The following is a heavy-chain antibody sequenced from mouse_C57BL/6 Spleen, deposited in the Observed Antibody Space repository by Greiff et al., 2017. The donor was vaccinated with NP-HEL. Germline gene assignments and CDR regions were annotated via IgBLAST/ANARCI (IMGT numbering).Heavy chain of an antibody. Sequence: EVMLVESGEGLVKPGGSLKLSCAASGFTFSSYAMSWVRQTPEKRLEWVAYISSGGDYIYYADTVQGRFTISRDNARNTLYLQMSSLKSEDTAMYYCTRDRGSSYEYFDYWGQGTTLTVSS. CDR3: TRDRGSSYEYFDY. V-gene: IGHV5-9-1*02. D-gene: IGHD1-1*01. CDR1: GFTFSSYA. J-gene: IGHJ2*01. CDR2: ISSGGDYI.